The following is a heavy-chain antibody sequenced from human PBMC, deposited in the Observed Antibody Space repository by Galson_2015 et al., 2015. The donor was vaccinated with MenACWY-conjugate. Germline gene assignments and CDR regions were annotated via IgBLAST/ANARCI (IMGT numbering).Heavy chain of an antibody. CDR2: ISGSGGST. J-gene: IGHJ4*02. D-gene: IGHD6-13*01. CDR3: AKVASGSSWDIGS. CDR1: GFTFSSYA. V-gene: IGHV3-23*01. Sequence: SLRLSCAASGFTFSSYAMSWVRQAPGKGLEWISAISGSGGSTNHADSVKGRFTISRDNSKNTLYLQMNSLRAEDTAVYYCAKVASGSSWDIGSWGQGTLVTVSS.